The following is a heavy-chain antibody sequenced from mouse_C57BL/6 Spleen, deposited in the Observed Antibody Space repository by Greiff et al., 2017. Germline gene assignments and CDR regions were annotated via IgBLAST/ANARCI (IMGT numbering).Heavy chain of an antibody. CDR1: GYAFSSYW. CDR3: ARQLDCAMDD. V-gene: IGHV1-80*01. J-gene: IGHJ4*01. CDR2: IYPGDGDT. D-gene: IGHD3-1*01. Sequence: QVQLQQSGAELVKPGASVKISCKASGYAFSSYWMYWVKQRPGKGLEWIGQIYPGDGDTNYNGKFKGKATLTAAKSSSTAYMQLSSLTSEDSAVYFCARQLDCAMDDWGQGTTVTVSS.